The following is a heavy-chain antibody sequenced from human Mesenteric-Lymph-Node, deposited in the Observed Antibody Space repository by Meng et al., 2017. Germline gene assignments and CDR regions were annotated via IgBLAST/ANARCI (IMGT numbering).Heavy chain of an antibody. Sequence: GGSLRLSCAASGFTFSSYAMHWVRQAPGKGLEWVAVISYDGSNKYYADSVKGRFTISRDNSKNTLYLQMNSLRAEDTAVYYCAKDPFLSWWELLNRTNDAFDIWGQGTMVTVSS. CDR2: ISYDGSNK. J-gene: IGHJ3*02. V-gene: IGHV3-30*07. D-gene: IGHD1-26*01. CDR1: GFTFSSYA. CDR3: AKDPFLSWWELLNRTNDAFDI.